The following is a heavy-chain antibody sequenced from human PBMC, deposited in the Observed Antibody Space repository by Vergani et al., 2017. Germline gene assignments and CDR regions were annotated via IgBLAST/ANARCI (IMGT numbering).Heavy chain of an antibody. D-gene: IGHD3-16*01. V-gene: IGHV3-30*02. CDR1: GFTSSNYD. J-gene: IGHJ4*02. CDR2: IQFDGSNQ. Sequence: QVQLVESGGGVVQRGGSLRLSCATSGFTSSNYDMHWICQGPGKGLEFVAFIQFDGSNQYYADSVKGRFTLSRDFSKNTLYLQMKSLRTDDTATYYCAKHFRGWGIDYWGQGTQVIVSS. CDR3: AKHFRGWGIDY.